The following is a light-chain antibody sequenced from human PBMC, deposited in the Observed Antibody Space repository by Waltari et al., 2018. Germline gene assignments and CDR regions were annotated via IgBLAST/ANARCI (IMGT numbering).Light chain of an antibody. CDR2: DAS. J-gene: IGKJ3*01. V-gene: IGKV3-11*01. Sequence: IVFTQSPVTLSLSPGEGATLSCKTSQSVGDFLAWYQQRPGQAPRLLIYDASLRAAGSPARFSGSGSGTDFTLTISSLESEDSAVYFCQQRNSWPLTFGPGTTV. CDR1: QSVGDF. CDR3: QQRNSWPLT.